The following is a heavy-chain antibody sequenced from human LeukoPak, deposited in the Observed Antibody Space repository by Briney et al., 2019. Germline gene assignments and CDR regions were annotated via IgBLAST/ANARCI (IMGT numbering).Heavy chain of an antibody. J-gene: IGHJ4*02. CDR2: ISNDGSRK. Sequence: PGGSLRLSCAPSGFTFSRHGMHWVRQAPGKGLEWVAIISNDGSRKYYAHSVEGRFTISRDNSKNTLYLQMNSLRAEDTAVYYCARGDRVGVTTGHFDYWGQGTLVTVSS. D-gene: IGHD1-26*01. CDR1: GFTFSRHG. V-gene: IGHV3-30*03. CDR3: ARGDRVGVTTGHFDY.